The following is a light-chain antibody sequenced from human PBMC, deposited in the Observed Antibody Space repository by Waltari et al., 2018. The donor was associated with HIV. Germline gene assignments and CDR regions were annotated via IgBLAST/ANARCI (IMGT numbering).Light chain of an antibody. CDR3: SSFARGRTPYV. J-gene: IGLJ1*01. CDR2: EVS. V-gene: IGLV2-14*01. Sequence: QSALTQPASVSGSPGQSIIISCTGTSSDIGGYNYVSWYQQHPGKAPKLLIYEVSNRTSGVSDRFSGSKSANTASLTISGLQTEDEDDYYCSSFARGRTPYVFGTGTTVTVL. CDR1: SSDIGGYNY.